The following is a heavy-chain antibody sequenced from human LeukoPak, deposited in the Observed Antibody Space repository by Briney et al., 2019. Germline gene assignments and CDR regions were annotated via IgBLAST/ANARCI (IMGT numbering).Heavy chain of an antibody. CDR1: GFTFSSYT. V-gene: IGHV3-48*04. Sequence: QAGGSLRLSCAASGFTFSSYTMNWVRQAPGKGLEWVSYISSSSSTIYYADSVKGRFTISRDNAKNSPYLQMNSLRAEDTAVYYCARSGSIYCSSTSCPYSSYYYYGMDVWGQGTTVTVSS. CDR2: ISSSSSTI. D-gene: IGHD2-2*01. J-gene: IGHJ6*02. CDR3: ARSGSIYCSSTSCPYSSYYYYGMDV.